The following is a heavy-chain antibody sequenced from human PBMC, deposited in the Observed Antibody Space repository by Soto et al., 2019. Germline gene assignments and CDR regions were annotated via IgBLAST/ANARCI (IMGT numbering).Heavy chain of an antibody. V-gene: IGHV3-7*01. Sequence: EVKLEESGGGLVQTGGSLRLSCAVFGFTFSAYWMRWVRQSPGRGLEGVANIKDDGSQTYYVDSVRGRFTISRDNGQNSLYLHMNSLRAEDTAVYYCATAVRGSAWSYWGQGTLVTVSS. D-gene: IGHD6-19*01. J-gene: IGHJ4*02. CDR3: ATAVRGSAWSY. CDR1: GFTFSAYW. CDR2: IKDDGSQT.